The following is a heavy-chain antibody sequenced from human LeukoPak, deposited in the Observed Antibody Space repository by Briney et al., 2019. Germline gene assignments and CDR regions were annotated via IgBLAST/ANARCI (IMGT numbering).Heavy chain of an antibody. CDR1: GYTFTSYA. CDR2: INTNTGNP. J-gene: IGHJ3*02. V-gene: IGHV7-4-1*02. CDR3: ARDLIFGVVIGPPDAFDI. Sequence: ASVKVSCKASGYTFTSYAMDWVRQAPGQGLEWMGWINTNTGNPTYAQGFTGRFVFSLDTSVSTAYLQISSLKAEDTAVYYCARDLIFGVVIGPPDAFDIWGQGTMVTVSS. D-gene: IGHD3-3*01.